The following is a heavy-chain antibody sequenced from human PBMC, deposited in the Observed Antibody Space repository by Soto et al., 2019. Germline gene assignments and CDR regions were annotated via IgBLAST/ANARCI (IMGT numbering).Heavy chain of an antibody. CDR3: ARNYRDY. V-gene: IGHV3-74*01. J-gene: IGHJ4*02. CDR1: GFTFSSYW. D-gene: IGHD3-10*01. Sequence: PGGSLRLSCVASGFTFSSYWMHWVRQAPGKGLVWVSRISGDGRSTDYADSVKGRFTISRDNTKNTLYLQMNSLRAEDTAVYYCARNYRDYWGQGTLVTVSS. CDR2: ISGDGRST.